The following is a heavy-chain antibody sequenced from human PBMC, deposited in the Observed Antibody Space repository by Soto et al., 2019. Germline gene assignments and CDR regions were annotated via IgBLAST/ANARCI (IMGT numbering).Heavy chain of an antibody. V-gene: IGHV3-33*01. CDR3: ETRSGIQA. D-gene: IGHD6-19*01. Sequence: QVQLVESGGGVVQPGRSLRLSCAASGFTFSSYGMHWVRQAPGKGLEWVAVIWYDGSNKYYTDSVKGPFTISRDNSKNALYFQLNSLSAEDVTVYYCETRSGIQAWGQGTLVTVST. CDR1: GFTFSSYG. J-gene: IGHJ5*02. CDR2: IWYDGSNK.